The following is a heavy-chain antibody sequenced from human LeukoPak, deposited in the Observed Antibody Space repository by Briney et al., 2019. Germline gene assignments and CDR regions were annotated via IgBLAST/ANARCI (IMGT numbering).Heavy chain of an antibody. CDR3: ATYDSSGYYYYAFDI. D-gene: IGHD3-22*01. CDR1: GYTFTDYY. V-gene: IGHV1-69-2*01. CDR2: VDPEDGET. J-gene: IGHJ3*02. Sequence: ASVKISCKVSGYTFTDYYMHWVQQAPGKGLEWMGLVDPEDGETIYAEKFQGRVTITADTSTDTAYMELSSPRSEDTAVYYCATYDSSGYYYYAFDIWGQGTMVTVSS.